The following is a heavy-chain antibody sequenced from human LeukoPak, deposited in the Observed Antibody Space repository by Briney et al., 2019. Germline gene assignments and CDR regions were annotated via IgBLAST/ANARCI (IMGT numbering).Heavy chain of an antibody. CDR3: ARVGRYCSSTSCYIHFDY. D-gene: IGHD2-2*02. J-gene: IGHJ4*01. Sequence: PSETLSLTCTVSGGSISSSSYYWGWIRQPPGKGLEWIGSIYYSGSTYYNPSLKSRVTISVDTSKNQFSLKLSSVTAADTAVYYCARVGRYCSSTSCYIHFDYWGQEPWSPSPQ. CDR2: IYYSGST. CDR1: GGSISSSSYY. V-gene: IGHV4-39*01.